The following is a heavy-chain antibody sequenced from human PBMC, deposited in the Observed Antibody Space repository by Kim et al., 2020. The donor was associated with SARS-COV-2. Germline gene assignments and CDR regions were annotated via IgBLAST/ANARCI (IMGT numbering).Heavy chain of an antibody. D-gene: IGHD3-10*01. V-gene: IGHV3-15*01. CDR3: TTEGLLWFGELLSWFDP. J-gene: IGHJ5*02. CDR2: IKSKTDGGTT. CDR1: GFTFSNAW. Sequence: GGSLRLSCAASGFTFSNAWMSWVRQAPGKGLEWVGRIKSKTDGGTTDYAAPVKGRFTISRDDSKNTLYLQMNSLKTEDTAVYYCTTEGLLWFGELLSWFDPWGQGTLVTVSS.